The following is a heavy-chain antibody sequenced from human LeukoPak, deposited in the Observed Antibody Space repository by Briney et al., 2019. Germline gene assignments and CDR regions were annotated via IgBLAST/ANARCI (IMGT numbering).Heavy chain of an antibody. Sequence: GGSLRLSCAASGFTFSSYAMSWVRQAPGKGLEWVSAISGSGGSTYYADSVKGRFTISRDNSKNTLYLQMNSLRAEDTAVYYCARIPRYCSGGSCFSLDYWGRGTLVTVSS. J-gene: IGHJ4*02. CDR1: GFTFSSYA. V-gene: IGHV3-23*01. CDR2: ISGSGGST. CDR3: ARIPRYCSGGSCFSLDY. D-gene: IGHD2-15*01.